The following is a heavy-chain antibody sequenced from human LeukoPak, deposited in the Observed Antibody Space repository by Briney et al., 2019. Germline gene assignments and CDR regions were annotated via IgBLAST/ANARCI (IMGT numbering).Heavy chain of an antibody. J-gene: IGHJ4*02. V-gene: IGHV1-24*01. CDR1: GYTLTELS. CDR3: ATGPPSQYCSSTSCYYNYFDY. Sequence: ASVKVSCKVSGYTLTELSMHWVRQAPGKGLEWMGGFDPEDGETIYAQKFQGRVTMTEDTPTDTAYMELSSLRSEDTAVYYCATGPPSQYCSSTSCYYNYFDYWGQGTLVTVSS. CDR2: FDPEDGET. D-gene: IGHD2-2*01.